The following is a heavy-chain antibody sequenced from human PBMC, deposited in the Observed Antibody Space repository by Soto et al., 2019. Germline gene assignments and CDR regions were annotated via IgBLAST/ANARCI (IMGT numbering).Heavy chain of an antibody. CDR3: AKGGSGYFEFVDY. CDR1: GFTFDDYA. J-gene: IGHJ4*02. D-gene: IGHD3-3*01. V-gene: IGHV3-9*01. CDR2: ISWNSGSI. Sequence: EVQLVESGGGLVQPGRSLRLSCAASGFTFDDYAMHWVRQAPGKGLEWVSGISWNSGSIGYADSVKGRFTISRDNAKNSLYLQMNSLRAEDTALYYCAKGGSGYFEFVDYWGQGTLVTVSS.